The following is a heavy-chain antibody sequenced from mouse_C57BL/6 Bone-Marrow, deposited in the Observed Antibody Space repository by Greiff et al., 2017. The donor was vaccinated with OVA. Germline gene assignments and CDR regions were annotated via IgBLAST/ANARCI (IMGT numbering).Heavy chain of an antibody. V-gene: IGHV2-2*01. CDR2: IWSGGST. CDR1: GFSFTSYG. D-gene: IGHD2-12*01. J-gene: IGHJ2*01. Sequence: QVQLQQSGPGLVQPSQSLSITCTVSGFSFTSYGVHWVRQSPGKGLEWLGVIWSGGSTDYNAAFLSSMSISKDNSKSQVFFKMNSLQADDTAIYYGARGRYYSNDVDYWCQGTTLTVSS. CDR3: ARGRYYSNDVDY.